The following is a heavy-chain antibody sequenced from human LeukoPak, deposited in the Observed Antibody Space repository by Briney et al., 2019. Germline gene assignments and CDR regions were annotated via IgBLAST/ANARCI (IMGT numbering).Heavy chain of an antibody. CDR3: ARRGFSDYDQTYFDY. V-gene: IGHV5-51*01. Sequence: GESLKISCKGSGYSFTNYWIGWVRQMPGKGLEWMGIIYPGDSDTRYSPSFQGQVTISADKSISTAYLQWSSLRASDTAMYYCARRGFSDYDQTYFDYWGQGTLVTVSS. CDR1: GYSFTNYW. CDR2: IYPGDSDT. D-gene: IGHD5-12*01. J-gene: IGHJ4*02.